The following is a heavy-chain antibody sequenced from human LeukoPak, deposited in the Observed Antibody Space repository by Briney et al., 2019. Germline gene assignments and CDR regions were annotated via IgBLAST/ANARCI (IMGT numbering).Heavy chain of an antibody. CDR2: IIPIFGTA. D-gene: IGHD3-22*01. J-gene: IGHJ4*02. V-gene: IGHV1-69*05. Sequence: SVKVSCKASGGTFSSYAISWVRQAPGQGLEWMGGIIPIFGTANYAQKFQGRVTITTDESTSTAYMELSSLRSEDTAVYYCASAYYYDSSANDGYYFDYWGQGTLVTVSS. CDR1: GGTFSSYA. CDR3: ASAYYYDSSANDGYYFDY.